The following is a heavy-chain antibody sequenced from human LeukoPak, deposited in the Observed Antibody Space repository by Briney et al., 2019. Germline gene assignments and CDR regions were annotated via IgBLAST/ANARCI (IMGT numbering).Heavy chain of an antibody. D-gene: IGHD2-2*01. CDR1: GFTFSSYS. CDR2: ISSSSSTI. Sequence: HPGGSLRLSCAASGFTFSSYSMNWVRQAPGKGLEWVSYISSSSSTIYYADSVKGRFTISRDNAKNSLYLQMNSPRAEDTAVYYCARSYCSSTSCTKTAYYYYMGVWGKGTTVTVSS. J-gene: IGHJ6*03. CDR3: ARSYCSSTSCTKTAYYYYMGV. V-gene: IGHV3-48*04.